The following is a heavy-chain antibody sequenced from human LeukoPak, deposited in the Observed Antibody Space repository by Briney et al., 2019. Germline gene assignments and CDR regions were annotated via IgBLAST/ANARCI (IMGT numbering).Heavy chain of an antibody. J-gene: IGHJ6*03. D-gene: IGHD7-27*01. V-gene: IGHV3-73*01. CDR3: AKTGAGYYYMDV. Sequence: HPGGSLRLSCAASGFTFSGSAMHWVRQASGKGLEWVGRIRSKANSYATAYAASVKGRFTISRDDSKNTAYLQMNSLKTEDTAVYYCAKTGAGYYYMDVWGKGTTVTVSS. CDR1: GFTFSGSA. CDR2: IRSKANSYAT.